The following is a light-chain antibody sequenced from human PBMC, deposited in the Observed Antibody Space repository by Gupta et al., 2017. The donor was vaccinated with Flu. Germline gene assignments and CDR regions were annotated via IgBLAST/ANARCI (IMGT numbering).Light chain of an antibody. CDR2: AVT. CDR3: SSFAGSDNLWV. CDR1: SSDIGGYNY. Sequence: SSDIGGYNYVSWYQHHPGNAPKLIIYAVTGRPSGVPARFSGSKSGNTASLTISGLQAEDEADYFCSSFAGSDNLWVFGGGTRLTVL. V-gene: IGLV2-8*01. J-gene: IGLJ3*02.